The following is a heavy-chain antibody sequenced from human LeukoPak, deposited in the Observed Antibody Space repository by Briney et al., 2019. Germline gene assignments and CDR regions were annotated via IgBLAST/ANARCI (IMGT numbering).Heavy chain of an antibody. V-gene: IGHV3-48*02. J-gene: IGHJ4*02. Sequence: GGSLRLSCAASGFTFSSYSMNWVRQAPGKGLEWVSYISSSSSAIYYADSVKGRFTISRDNAKNSLYLQMNSLRDEDTAVYYCARVIPYDYIWGSYRSSGDYWGQGTLVTVSS. CDR3: ARVIPYDYIWGSYRSSGDY. D-gene: IGHD3-16*02. CDR2: ISSSSSAI. CDR1: GFTFSSYS.